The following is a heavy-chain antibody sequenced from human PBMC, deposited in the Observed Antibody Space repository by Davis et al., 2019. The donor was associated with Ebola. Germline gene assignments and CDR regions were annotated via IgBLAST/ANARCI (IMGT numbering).Heavy chain of an antibody. CDR1: GFTFSSYA. V-gene: IGHV3-23*01. CDR3: ARSHYRGYSGYDPPDY. J-gene: IGHJ4*02. CDR2: ISGSGGST. D-gene: IGHD5-12*01. Sequence: GESLKISCAASGFTFSSYAMSWVRQAPGKGLEWVSAISGSGGSTYYADSVKGRFTISRDNSKNTLYLQMNSLRAEDTAVYYCARSHYRGYSGYDPPDYWGQGTLVTVSS.